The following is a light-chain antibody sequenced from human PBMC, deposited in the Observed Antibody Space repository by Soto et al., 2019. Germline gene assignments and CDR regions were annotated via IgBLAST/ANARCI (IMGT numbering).Light chain of an antibody. CDR1: QILLHSDGIAY. V-gene: IGKV2-30*02. CDR2: KVS. CDR3: MQGTHWPIT. Sequence: DFVMTHSPLSLPFTLVQPASISCSXNQILLHSDGIAYFSWFQQRPGRSPRRLIYKVSNRDSGVPARFSGSGSGTDFALKISRVEAEDVGVYYCMQGTHWPITFGQGTRLEIK. J-gene: IGKJ5*01.